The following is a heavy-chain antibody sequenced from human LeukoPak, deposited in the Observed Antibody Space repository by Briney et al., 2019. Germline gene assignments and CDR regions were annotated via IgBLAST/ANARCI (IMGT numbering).Heavy chain of an antibody. V-gene: IGHV3-74*01. CDR2: IDRDGAPR. CDR1: GSIFNDYW. J-gene: IGHJ4*02. Sequence: GGSLRLSCAASGSIFNDYWMLWVRQVPGKGLVWVSRIDRDGAPRIYADSVKGRFTVSRDNARKALYLQMNSLKEEDTAIYYCVASRWSGALDFWGQGSLVTVSS. CDR3: VASRWSGALDF. D-gene: IGHD3-3*01.